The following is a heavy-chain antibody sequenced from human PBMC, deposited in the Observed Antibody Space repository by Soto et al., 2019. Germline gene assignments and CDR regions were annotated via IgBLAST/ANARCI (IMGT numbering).Heavy chain of an antibody. CDR3: ARAPRGNYGYPSYFDY. CDR1: GGSISSSNW. CDR2: IYHSGST. V-gene: IGHV4-4*02. J-gene: IGHJ4*02. D-gene: IGHD3-10*01. Sequence: PSETLSLTCAVSGGSISSSNWWSWVRQPPWKGLEWIGEIYHSGSTNYNPSLKSRVTISVDTSKNQFSLKLSSVTAADTAVYYCARAPRGNYGYPSYFDYWGQGTLVTVSS.